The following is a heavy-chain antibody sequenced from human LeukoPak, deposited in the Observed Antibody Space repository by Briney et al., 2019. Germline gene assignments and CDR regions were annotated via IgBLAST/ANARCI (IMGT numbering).Heavy chain of an antibody. CDR3: ARHGAATIFGVVKSWYFDL. V-gene: IGHV4-34*01. D-gene: IGHD3-3*01. Sequence: SETLSLTCAVYGGSFSGYYWSWIRQPPGKGLEWIGEINHSGGTNYNPSLKSRVTISVDTSKNQFSLKLSSVTAADTAVYYCARHGAATIFGVVKSWYFDLWGRGTLVTVSS. CDR2: INHSGGT. J-gene: IGHJ2*01. CDR1: GGSFSGYY.